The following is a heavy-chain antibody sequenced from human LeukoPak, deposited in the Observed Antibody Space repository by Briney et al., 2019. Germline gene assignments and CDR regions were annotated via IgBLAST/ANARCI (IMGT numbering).Heavy chain of an antibody. J-gene: IGHJ5*02. CDR2: INHSGST. V-gene: IGHV4-34*01. D-gene: IGHD3-10*01. CDR1: GGSFSGYY. CDR3: ARRREKGHYYGSPHNWFDP. Sequence: SETLSLTCAVYGGSFSGYYWSWIRQPPGKGLEWIGEINHSGSTNYNPSLKSRVTISVDTSKNQFSLKLSSVTAADTAVYYCARRREKGHYYGSPHNWFDPWGQGTLVTVSS.